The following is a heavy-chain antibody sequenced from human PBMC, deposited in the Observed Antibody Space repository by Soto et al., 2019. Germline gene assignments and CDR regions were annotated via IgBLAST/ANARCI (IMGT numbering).Heavy chain of an antibody. CDR1: GYIFSNYW. CDR3: ARRRFDSTEFDP. Sequence: EVQLVQSGTEVKKPGESLKISCEASGYIFSNYWIGWLRQMPGKGLEWMGIIHPSDSDTVYTPSFQGQVTISTDKSINTAYLQWSSLKASDTAMYYCARRRFDSTEFDPWGQGTLVIVSS. J-gene: IGHJ5*02. V-gene: IGHV5-51*01. D-gene: IGHD3-22*01. CDR2: IHPSDSDT.